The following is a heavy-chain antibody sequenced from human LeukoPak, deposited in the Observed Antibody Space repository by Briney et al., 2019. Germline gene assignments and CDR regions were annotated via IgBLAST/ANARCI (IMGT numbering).Heavy chain of an antibody. CDR1: GYSFTSNW. D-gene: IGHD5-12*01. V-gene: IGHV5-51*01. Sequence: GESLKISCKGSGYSFTSNWIGWVRQLPGKGLEWMGVIYPGDSDTTYSPSFQGQVTISADKSISTAYLQWSSLKASDTAMYYCARLIDYSGSSAGYWGQGTLVTVSS. CDR3: ARLIDYSGSSAGY. J-gene: IGHJ4*02. CDR2: IYPGDSDT.